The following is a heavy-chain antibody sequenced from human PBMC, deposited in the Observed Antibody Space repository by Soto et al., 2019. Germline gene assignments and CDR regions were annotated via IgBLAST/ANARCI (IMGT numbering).Heavy chain of an antibody. Sequence: QVQLVQSGAEVKKPGASVKVSCKASGYTFTNFGLSWVRQAPGQGLEWMGGISAYNGNTNYAQKLQGRVTMTKDTATSTAYREVRSLRFDDTAVYHCARGGTPSDYWGQGTLVTVSS. D-gene: IGHD3-16*01. CDR3: ARGGTPSDY. V-gene: IGHV1-18*01. CDR2: ISAYNGNT. CDR1: GYTFTNFG. J-gene: IGHJ4*02.